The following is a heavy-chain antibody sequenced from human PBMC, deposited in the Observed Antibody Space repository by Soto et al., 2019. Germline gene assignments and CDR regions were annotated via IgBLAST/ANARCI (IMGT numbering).Heavy chain of an antibody. V-gene: IGHV4-59*01. Sequence: SETLSLTCTVSGGSISSYYWSWIRQPPGKGLEWIGYIYYSGSTNYNPSLKSRVTISVDTSKNQFSLKLSSVTAADTAVYYCARAPGIVLTTDYYYGMDVWGQGATVTVSS. CDR2: IYYSGST. CDR1: GGSISSYY. CDR3: ARAPGIVLTTDYYYGMDV. D-gene: IGHD2-8*01. J-gene: IGHJ6*02.